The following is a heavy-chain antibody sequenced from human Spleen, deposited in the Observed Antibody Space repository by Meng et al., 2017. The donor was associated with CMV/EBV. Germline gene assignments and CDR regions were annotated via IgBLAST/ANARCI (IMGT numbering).Heavy chain of an antibody. J-gene: IGHJ5*02. CDR2: INHSGST. D-gene: IGHD6-13*01. CDR3: ARAGYSSSWPRNWFDP. CDR1: GGSFSGYY. Sequence: SETLSLTCAVYGGSFSGYYWSWIRQPPGKGLEWIGEINHSGSTNYNPSLKSRVTISVDTSKNQFSLKLSSVTDADTAVYYCARAGYSSSWPRNWFDPWGQGTLVTVSS. V-gene: IGHV4-34*01.